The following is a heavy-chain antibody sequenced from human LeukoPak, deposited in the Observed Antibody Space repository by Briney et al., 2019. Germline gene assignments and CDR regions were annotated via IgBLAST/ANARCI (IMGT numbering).Heavy chain of an antibody. D-gene: IGHD6-19*01. V-gene: IGHV3-30*10. CDR1: GFTFETYS. CDR3: ARDIYSSGWYDY. Sequence: GGSLRLSCSASGFTFETYSMHWVRQAPGQGLEWLAAISHDGSSKYYTDSVAGRFTISRDNSKNTLYLQMNSLRAEDTAVYYCARDIYSSGWYDYWGQGTLVTVSS. J-gene: IGHJ4*02. CDR2: ISHDGSSK.